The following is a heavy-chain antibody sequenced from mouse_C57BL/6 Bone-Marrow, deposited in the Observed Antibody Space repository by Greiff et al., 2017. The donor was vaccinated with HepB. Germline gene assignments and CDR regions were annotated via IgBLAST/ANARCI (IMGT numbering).Heavy chain of an antibody. V-gene: IGHV6-3*01. CDR2: IRLKSDNYAT. D-gene: IGHD6-1*01. CDR1: GFTFSNYW. J-gene: IGHJ3*01. CDR3: PRLYPWFAY. Sequence: EVMLVESGGGLVQPGGSMKLSCVASGFTFSNYWMNWVRQSPEKGLEWVAQIRLKSDNYATHYAESVKGRFTISRDDSKSSVYLQMNNLRAEDTGIYYCPRLYPWFAYWGQGTLVTVSA.